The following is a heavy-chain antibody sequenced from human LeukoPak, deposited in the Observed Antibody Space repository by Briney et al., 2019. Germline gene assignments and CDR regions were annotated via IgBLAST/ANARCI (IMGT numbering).Heavy chain of an antibody. CDR3: ARGGYYDSSGYYQGLDAFDI. Sequence: GGSLRLSCAASGFTFSSYWMSWVRQAPGKGLEGVANIKQDGSEKYYVDSVKGRFTISRDNAKNSLYLQMNSLRAEDAAVYYCARGGYYDSSGYYQGLDAFDIWGQGTMVTVSS. CDR1: GFTFSSYW. V-gene: IGHV3-7*01. D-gene: IGHD3-22*01. CDR2: IKQDGSEK. J-gene: IGHJ3*02.